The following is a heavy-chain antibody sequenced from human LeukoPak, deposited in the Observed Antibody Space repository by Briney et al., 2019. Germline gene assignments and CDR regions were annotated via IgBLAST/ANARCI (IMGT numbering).Heavy chain of an antibody. CDR1: GGSFSGYY. V-gene: IGHV4-34*01. D-gene: IGHD4-11*01. CDR2: INHSGST. J-gene: IGHJ6*02. CDR3: ASYAVTTSPWYYYYYGMDV. Sequence: SETLSLTCAVYGGSFSGYYWSWIRQPPGKGLEWIREINHSGSTNYNPSLKSRVTISVDTSKNQFSLKLSSVTAADTAVYYCASYAVTTSPWYYYYYGMDVWGQGTTVTVSS.